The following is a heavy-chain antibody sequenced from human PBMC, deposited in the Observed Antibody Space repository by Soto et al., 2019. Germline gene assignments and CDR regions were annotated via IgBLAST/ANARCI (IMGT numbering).Heavy chain of an antibody. CDR1: GFTFSSYA. J-gene: IGHJ6*04. Sequence: EVQLLESGGGLVQPGGSLRLSCAASGFTFSSYAMSWVRQAPGKGLEWVSAISGSGGSTYYADPVKGRFTISRDNSKNTIYLQMNSLRAEDTAVYYCAKDPSYSYSSGCYSTEYGMDVWCEGTTVTVSS. D-gene: IGHD6-19*01. V-gene: IGHV3-23*01. CDR3: AKDPSYSYSSGCYSTEYGMDV. CDR2: ISGSGGST.